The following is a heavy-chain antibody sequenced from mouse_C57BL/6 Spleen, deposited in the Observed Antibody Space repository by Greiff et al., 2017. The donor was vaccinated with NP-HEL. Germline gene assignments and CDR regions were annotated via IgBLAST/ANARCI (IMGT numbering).Heavy chain of an antibody. V-gene: IGHV1-69*01. CDR3: ARNYYGSSGWFAY. J-gene: IGHJ3*01. CDR2: IDPSDSYT. CDR1: GYTFTSYW. Sequence: VQLQQPGAELVMPGASVKLSCKASGYTFTSYWMHWVRQRPGQGLEWIGEIDPSDSYTNYNQKFKGKSTLTVDKSSSAAYMQLSSRTSEDSAVYYCARNYYGSSGWFAYWGQGTLVTVSA. D-gene: IGHD1-1*01.